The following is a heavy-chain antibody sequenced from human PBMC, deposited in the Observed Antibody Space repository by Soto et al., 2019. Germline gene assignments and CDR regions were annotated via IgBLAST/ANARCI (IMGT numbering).Heavy chain of an antibody. CDR1: GDSVTSGGFF. D-gene: IGHD4-4*01. Sequence: QVQLQESGPGLVKPSQTLSLTCTVSGDSVTSGGFFWIWVRQHPGKVMEWIGNILDSGSSYASPSLKSRLTLSVDTSKNQFSLALTSVLAADTAVYDCARGNRNLSNHPHCDYWGQGIVVTVSS. CDR3: ARGNRNLSNHPHCDY. CDR2: ILDSGSS. V-gene: IGHV4-31*02. J-gene: IGHJ4*02.